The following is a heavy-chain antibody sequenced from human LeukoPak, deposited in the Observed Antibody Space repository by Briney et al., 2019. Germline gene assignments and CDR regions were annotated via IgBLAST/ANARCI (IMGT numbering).Heavy chain of an antibody. CDR3: ARSRGYSYGCPIGLCIYYFDY. CDR2: IYYSGST. CDR1: GGSISSDDQY. V-gene: IGHV4-30-4*08. J-gene: IGHJ4*02. Sequence: PSQTLSLTCTVSGGSISSDDQYWSWIRQSPGKGLEWIGYIYYSGSTYYNPSLTSRVTISMDRSRNQFSLKLGSVTAADTAVYYCARSRGYSYGCPIGLCIYYFDYWGQGTLVTVSS. D-gene: IGHD5-18*01.